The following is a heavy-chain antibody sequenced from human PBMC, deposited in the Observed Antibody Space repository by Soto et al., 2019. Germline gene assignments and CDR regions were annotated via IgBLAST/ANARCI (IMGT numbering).Heavy chain of an antibody. J-gene: IGHJ6*02. CDR1: SGSISSSDYY. CDR2: INYSGRT. D-gene: IGHD2-8*01. V-gene: IGHV4-30-4*01. Sequence: PSETLSLTCSVSSGSISSSDYYWILIRQPPGKGLEWIGYINYSGRTYYKPSLKSRVSISIDTSKNQFSLRLTSVTAADTSVYFCARTSTLCKYSGGDVWGQVT. CDR3: ARTSTLCKYSGGDV.